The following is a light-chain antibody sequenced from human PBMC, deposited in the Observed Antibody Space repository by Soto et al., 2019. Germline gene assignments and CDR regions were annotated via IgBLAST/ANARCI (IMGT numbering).Light chain of an antibody. V-gene: IGKV3-20*01. CDR1: QSVYNNY. Sequence: EIVLTQSPGTLSLSPGERATLSCRASQSVYNNYLAWYQQKPGQTPRLLVNGASTRATGIPDRFSGGGSGTDFTLTISSLEPEDFAVYYCQRYGLPPHSFGQGTRVEIK. J-gene: IGKJ2*01. CDR3: QRYGLPPHS. CDR2: GAS.